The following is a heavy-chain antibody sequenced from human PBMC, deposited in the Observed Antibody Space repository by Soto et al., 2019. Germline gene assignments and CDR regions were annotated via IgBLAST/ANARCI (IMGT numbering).Heavy chain of an antibody. J-gene: IGHJ6*02. CDR2: IIPIFGTA. Sequence: VKVSCKASGGTFSSYAISWVRQAPGQGLEWMGGIIPIFGTANYAQKFQGRVTITADESTSTAYMELSSLRSEDTAVYYCASPYSSSYEYYYYYGMDVWGQGTTVTVSS. CDR1: GGTFSSYA. V-gene: IGHV1-69*01. CDR3: ASPYSSSYEYYYYYGMDV. D-gene: IGHD6-6*01.